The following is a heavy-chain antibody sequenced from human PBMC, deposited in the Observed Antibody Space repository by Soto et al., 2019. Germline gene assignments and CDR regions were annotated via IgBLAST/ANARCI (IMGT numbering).Heavy chain of an antibody. Sequence: VQLLESGPGLVEPSETLSLTCTVSGGSVSSRSSYWSWIRQPPGQGLEWIGNIYYSGTTNYNPSLKSRVTISLDTSKNQCSLKVISVTAADTAVYYCVRDQKVDIDLGGYYYYDMDVWGPGATVTVSS. CDR2: IYYSGTT. D-gene: IGHD5-12*01. CDR3: VRDQKVDIDLGGYYYYDMDV. V-gene: IGHV4-61*01. CDR1: GGSVSSRSSY. J-gene: IGHJ6*02.